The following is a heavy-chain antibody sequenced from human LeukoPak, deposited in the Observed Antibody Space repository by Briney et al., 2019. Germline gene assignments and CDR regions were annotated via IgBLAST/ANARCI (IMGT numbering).Heavy chain of an antibody. CDR1: GYSISSGYY. CDR2: IYHSGST. Sequence: SETLSLTCTVSGYSISSGYYWGWIRQPPGKGLEWIGSIYHSGSTYYNPSLKSRVTISVDTSKNQFSLKLSSVAAADTAVYYCASEYYDFWSGYPNWFDPWGQGTLVTVSS. CDR3: ASEYYDFWSGYPNWFDP. D-gene: IGHD3-3*01. V-gene: IGHV4-38-2*02. J-gene: IGHJ5*02.